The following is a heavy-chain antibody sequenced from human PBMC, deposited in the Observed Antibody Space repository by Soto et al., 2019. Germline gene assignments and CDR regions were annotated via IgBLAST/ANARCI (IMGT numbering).Heavy chain of an antibody. CDR1: RFALNTSGVG. V-gene: IGHV2-5*02. Sequence: QITLKESGPTLVRPTQTLTVTCTFSRFALNTSGVGVGWIRQPPGEALEWLAVIYWDDDKRYSSSLKSRLTITKDTSKNQVVLTMTNMDPVDTATYYCAHHPYYGLGSYSFDYWGQGTLVTVSS. CDR2: IYWDDDK. CDR3: AHHPYYGLGSYSFDY. D-gene: IGHD3-10*01. J-gene: IGHJ4*02.